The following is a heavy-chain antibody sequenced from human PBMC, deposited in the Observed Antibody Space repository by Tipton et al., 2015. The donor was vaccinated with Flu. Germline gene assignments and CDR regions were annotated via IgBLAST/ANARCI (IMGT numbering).Heavy chain of an antibody. CDR3: ARLDRYFDL. CDR1: GGSISSGSYY. Sequence: TLSLTCTVSGGSISSGSYYWSWIRQPAGKGLEWIGRIYTSGSTNYNPPLKSRVTISVDTSKNQFSLKLSSVTAADTAVYYCARLDRYFDLWGRGTLVTVSS. D-gene: IGHD3-9*01. J-gene: IGHJ2*01. CDR2: IYTSGST. V-gene: IGHV4-61*02.